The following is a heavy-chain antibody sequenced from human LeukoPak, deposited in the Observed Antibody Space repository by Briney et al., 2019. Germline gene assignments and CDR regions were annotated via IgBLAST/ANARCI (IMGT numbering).Heavy chain of an antibody. J-gene: IGHJ3*02. D-gene: IGHD3-22*01. CDR1: GGTFSSYA. V-gene: IGHV1-69*13. Sequence: GASVKVSCKASGGTFSSYAISWVRQAPGQGLEWMGGIIPIFGTANYAQKFQGRVTITADESTSTAYMELSSLRSEDTAVYYCAREGEDSSGYYTHDAFDIWGQGTMVTVSS. CDR3: AREGEDSSGYYTHDAFDI. CDR2: IIPIFGTA.